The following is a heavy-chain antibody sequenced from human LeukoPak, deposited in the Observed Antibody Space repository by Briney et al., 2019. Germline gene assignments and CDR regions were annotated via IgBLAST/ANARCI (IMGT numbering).Heavy chain of an antibody. J-gene: IGHJ5*02. CDR2: IYSSGNT. V-gene: IGHV4-59*08. D-gene: IGHD3-3*01. CDR1: GVSISGHY. CDR3: ARLRFLEWLFPWFDP. Sequence: PSETLSLTCSVSGVSISGHYWSWIRQPPGKGLEWMGNIYSSGNTNYNPSLKSRVTISVDTSKNQFSLKLSSVTAADTAVYYCARLRFLEWLFPWFDPWGQGTLVTVSS.